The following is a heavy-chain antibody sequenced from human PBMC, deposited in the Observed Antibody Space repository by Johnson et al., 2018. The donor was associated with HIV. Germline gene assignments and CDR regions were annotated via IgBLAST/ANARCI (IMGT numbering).Heavy chain of an antibody. D-gene: IGHD3-10*01. J-gene: IGHJ3*01. Sequence: VQLVESGGGLIQPGGSLRLSCAASGFTVSSNYMSWVRQAPGKGLVWVSHINTDGSNIMYANSVKGRFTISSDNAKNSLYLQMHSLSAEDTSVYYCGIPPSMVQGLFIGGGTLGDGSDLWGHGTMVTVSS. CDR1: GFTVSSNY. CDR3: GIPPSMVQGLFIGGGTLGDGSDL. V-gene: IGHV3-74*02. CDR2: INTDGSNI.